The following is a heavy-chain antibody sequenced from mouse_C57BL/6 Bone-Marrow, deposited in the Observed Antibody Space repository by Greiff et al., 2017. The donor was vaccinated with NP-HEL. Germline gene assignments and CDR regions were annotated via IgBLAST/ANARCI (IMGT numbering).Heavy chain of an antibody. V-gene: IGHV1-81*01. Sequence: VQLQQSGAELARPGASVKLSCKASGYTFTSYGISWVKQRTGQGLEWIGEIYPRSGNTYYNEKFKGKATLTADKYSSTAYMELRSLTSEDSAVYFCARRGLRRRTYYFDYWGQGTTLTVSS. CDR3: ARRGLRRRTYYFDY. D-gene: IGHD2-4*01. CDR1: GYTFTSYG. J-gene: IGHJ2*01. CDR2: IYPRSGNT.